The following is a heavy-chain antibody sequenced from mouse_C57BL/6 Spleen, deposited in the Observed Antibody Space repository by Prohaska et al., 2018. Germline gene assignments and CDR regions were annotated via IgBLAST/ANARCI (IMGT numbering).Heavy chain of an antibody. CDR3: TTVSGNWFAY. Sequence: VKQRPEQGLEWIGWIDPENGDTEYASKFQGKATITADTSSNTAYLQLSSLTSEDTAVYYCTTVSGNWFAYWGQGTLVTVSA. CDR2: IDPENGDT. D-gene: IGHD1-3*01. J-gene: IGHJ3*01. V-gene: IGHV14-4*01.